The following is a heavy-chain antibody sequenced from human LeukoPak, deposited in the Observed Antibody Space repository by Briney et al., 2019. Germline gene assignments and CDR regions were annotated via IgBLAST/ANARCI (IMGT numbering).Heavy chain of an antibody. CDR1: GYSFTSYW. CDR2: IYPGDSDT. V-gene: IGHV5-51*01. D-gene: IGHD6-13*01. J-gene: IGHJ5*02. CDR3: ARQLYSSTSYNWFDP. Sequence: GESLKISCKGSGYSFTSYWIGWVRQMPGKGLEWMGIIYPGDSDTRYSPSFQGQVTVSADKSISAAYLQWSSLKASDTAMYYCARQLYSSTSYNWFDPWSQGTLVTVSS.